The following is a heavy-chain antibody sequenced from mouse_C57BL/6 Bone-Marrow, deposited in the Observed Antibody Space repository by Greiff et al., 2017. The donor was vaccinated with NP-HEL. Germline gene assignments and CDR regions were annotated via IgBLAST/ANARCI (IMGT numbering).Heavy chain of an antibody. CDR3: AIPLPTVVAPFDY. D-gene: IGHD1-1*01. CDR1: GYTFTSYW. Sequence: QVQLQQSGAELAKPGASVKLSCKASGYTFTSYWMHWVNQRPGQGLEWIGYINPSSGYTKYNQKFKDKATLTADKSSSTAYMQLSSLTYEDSAVYYCAIPLPTVVAPFDYWGQGTTLTVSS. J-gene: IGHJ2*01. CDR2: INPSSGYT. V-gene: IGHV1-7*01.